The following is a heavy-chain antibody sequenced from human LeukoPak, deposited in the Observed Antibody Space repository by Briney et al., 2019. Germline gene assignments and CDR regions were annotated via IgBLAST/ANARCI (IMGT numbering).Heavy chain of an antibody. D-gene: IGHD2-21*01. CDR2: ISNSGGNT. V-gene: IGHV3-23*01. Sequence: GGSLRLSCAASGFTFSSYAMSWVRQAPGKGLEWVSAISNSGGNTYYADSVKGRFTISRDNSKNTLYLQMNSLRAEDTAVYYCAKIGGIHLNFDYWGQGTLVTVSS. CDR1: GFTFSSYA. CDR3: AKIGGIHLNFDY. J-gene: IGHJ4*02.